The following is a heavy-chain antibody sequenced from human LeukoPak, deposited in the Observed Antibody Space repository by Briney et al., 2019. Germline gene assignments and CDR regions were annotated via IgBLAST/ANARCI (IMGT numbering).Heavy chain of an antibody. CDR1: GFTFSSYA. CDR3: ARGPMIVVDAEHTFDY. Sequence: PGRSLRLSCAASGFTFSSYAMHWVRQAPGKGLEWVAVISYDGTNKNYADSVKGRFTISRDNSKNTLYLQMNSLRAEDTAVYYCARGPMIVVDAEHTFDYWGQGTLVTVSS. V-gene: IGHV3-30-3*01. CDR2: ISYDGTNK. D-gene: IGHD3-22*01. J-gene: IGHJ4*02.